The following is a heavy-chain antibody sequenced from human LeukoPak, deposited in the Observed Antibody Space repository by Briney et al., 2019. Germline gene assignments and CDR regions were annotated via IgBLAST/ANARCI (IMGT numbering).Heavy chain of an antibody. D-gene: IGHD3-10*01. CDR3: TKDRAETMARGVIIPPGY. V-gene: IGHV3-23*01. J-gene: IGHJ4*02. CDR2: ISDPHSGSET. CDR1: GFTFSSYT. Sequence: GGSLRLSCAASGFTFSSYTMNWVRQALGQGLEWVSTISDPHSGSETHYADSVKGRFTISRDNSKNTLYPQMNSLRAEDTAVYYCTKDRAETMARGVIIPPGYWGQGTLVTVSS.